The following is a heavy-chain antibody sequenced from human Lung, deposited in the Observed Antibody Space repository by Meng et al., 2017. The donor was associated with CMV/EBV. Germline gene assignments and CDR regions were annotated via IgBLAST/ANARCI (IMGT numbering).Heavy chain of an antibody. CDR1: GYTFSGFF. CDR3: ARVRWQQLAYDAFDI. V-gene: IGHV1-2*02. D-gene: IGHD5-24*01. CDR2: INPSNGGT. J-gene: IGHJ3*02. Sequence: ASVKVSXMASGYTFSGFFMHWVRQAPGQGLEWMGWINPSNGGTKYVQKFQGRVTMTRDTYINTAYMELSRLTSDDTAVYYCARVRWQQLAYDAFDIWGQGTMVTVSS.